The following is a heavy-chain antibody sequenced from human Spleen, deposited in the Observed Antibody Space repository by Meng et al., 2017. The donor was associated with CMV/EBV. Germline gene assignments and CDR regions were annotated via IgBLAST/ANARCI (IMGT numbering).Heavy chain of an antibody. CDR3: ARGPTSITIFGMVIKASGRAKGYGMDV. J-gene: IGHJ6*02. V-gene: IGHV4-34*01. D-gene: IGHD3-3*01. CDR1: GGSFNDYY. Sequence: GSLRLSCAVYGGSFNDYYWSWIRQPPGKGLEWIGEINHSGRSNYNPSLKSRVTISVDTSKNQFSLKLSSVTAADTAVYYCARGPTSITIFGMVIKASGRAKGYGMDVWGQGTTVTVSS. CDR2: INHSGRS.